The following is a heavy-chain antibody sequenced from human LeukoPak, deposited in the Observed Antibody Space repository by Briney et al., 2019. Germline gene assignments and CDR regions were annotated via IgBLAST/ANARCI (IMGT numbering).Heavy chain of an antibody. CDR2: IKSKTDGGTT. CDR1: GFTFSNAW. D-gene: IGHD1-20*01. V-gene: IGHV3-15*01. CDR3: TTRGGITGKTYPVFDY. J-gene: IGHJ4*02. Sequence: GGSLRLSCAASGFTFSNAWMSWVRRAPGKGLEWVGRIKSKTDGGTTDYAAPVKGRFTISRDDSKNTLYLQMNSLKTEDTAVYYCTTRGGITGKTYPVFDYWGQGTLVTVSS.